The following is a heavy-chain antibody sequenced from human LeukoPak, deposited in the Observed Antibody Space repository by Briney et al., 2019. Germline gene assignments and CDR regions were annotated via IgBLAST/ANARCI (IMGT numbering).Heavy chain of an antibody. Sequence: PSETLSLTCTVSGGSISSSSCYWGWIRQSPGKGLEWIGSVYYTGSTQDNPSLKGRVTISEDTSKNQFSLKLTSVTAEDTAVYYCARQLGDGYNLVYWFDPWGQGTLVTVSS. V-gene: IGHV4-39*01. J-gene: IGHJ5*02. CDR3: ARQLGDGYNLVYWFDP. CDR2: VYYTGST. CDR1: GGSISSSSCY. D-gene: IGHD5-24*01.